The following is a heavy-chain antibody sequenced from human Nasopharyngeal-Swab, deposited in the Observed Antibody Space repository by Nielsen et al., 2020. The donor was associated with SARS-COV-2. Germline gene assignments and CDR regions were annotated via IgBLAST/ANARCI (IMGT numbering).Heavy chain of an antibody. D-gene: IGHD3-3*01. J-gene: IGHJ5*02. CDR3: ARDAPYDFWNRYSWFDP. Sequence: GESLKISCAASGFTFSSYGMHWVRQAPGKGLEWVAVIWYDGSNKYYADSVKGRFTISRDNSKNTLYLQMNSLRAEDTAVYYCARDAPYDFWNRYSWFDPWGQGTLVTVSS. CDR2: IWYDGSNK. V-gene: IGHV3-33*01. CDR1: GFTFSSYG.